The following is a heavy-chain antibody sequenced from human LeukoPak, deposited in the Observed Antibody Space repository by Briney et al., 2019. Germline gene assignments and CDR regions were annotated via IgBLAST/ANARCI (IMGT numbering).Heavy chain of an antibody. CDR1: GFTFSSHG. Sequence: GGSLRLSCAASGFTFSSHGMSWVRQAPGKGLEWVSTISGSGDNTYYADSVKGRFTISRDNAKNSLYLQMNSLRAEDTAVYYCARSLEAGYSSSWYWGYWGQGTLVTVSS. CDR3: ARSLEAGYSSSWYWGY. V-gene: IGHV3-23*01. CDR2: ISGSGDNT. J-gene: IGHJ4*02. D-gene: IGHD6-13*01.